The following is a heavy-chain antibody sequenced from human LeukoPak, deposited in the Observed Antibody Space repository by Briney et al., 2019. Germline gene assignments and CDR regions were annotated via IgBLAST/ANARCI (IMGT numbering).Heavy chain of an antibody. J-gene: IGHJ4*02. V-gene: IGHV3-21*01. CDR2: ISSSSSYI. CDR1: GFTFSSYS. D-gene: IGHD3-16*02. Sequence: GGSLRLSCAASGFTFSSYSMNWVRQAPGKGLEWVSSISSSSSYIYYADSVKGRFTISRDNAKNSLYLQMNSLRAEDTAVYYCAKDPRRSGGVIVTFDYWGQGTLVTVSS. CDR3: AKDPRRSGGVIVTFDY.